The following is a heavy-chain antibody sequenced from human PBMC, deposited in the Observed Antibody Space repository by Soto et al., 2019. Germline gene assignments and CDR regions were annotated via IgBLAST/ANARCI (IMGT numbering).Heavy chain of an antibody. CDR1: GYSFTSYW. CDR2: IYPGDSDT. CDR3: ARQVADGYNYYYYYGMDV. D-gene: IGHD5-12*01. V-gene: IGHV5-51*01. J-gene: IGHJ6*02. Sequence: HGESLKISCKGSGYSFTSYWIGWVRQMPGKGLEWMGIIYPGDSDTRYSPSFQGQVTISADKSISTAYLQWSSLKASDTAMYYCARQVADGYNYYYYYGMDVWGQGTTVTVSS.